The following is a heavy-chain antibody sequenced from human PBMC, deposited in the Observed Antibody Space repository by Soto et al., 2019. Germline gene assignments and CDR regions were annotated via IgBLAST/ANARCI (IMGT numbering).Heavy chain of an antibody. J-gene: IGHJ4*02. D-gene: IGHD7-27*01. Sequence: LRLSCVASGFTFDDYAMHWVRQAPGKGLEWVSGINWNSGTIRYADSAKGRFTISRDNAKNSLYLQVKSLRVEDTALYYCAKETQANLGTGGFDYWGQGSPVTVSS. CDR3: AKETQANLGTGGFDY. CDR2: INWNSGTI. V-gene: IGHV3-9*01. CDR1: GFTFDDYA.